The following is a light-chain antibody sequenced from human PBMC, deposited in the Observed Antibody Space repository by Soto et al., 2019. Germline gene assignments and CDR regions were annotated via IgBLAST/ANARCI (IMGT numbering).Light chain of an antibody. CDR2: EVS. CDR1: SSDIGAYNS. Sequence: QSALTQPASVSGSPGQSITISCTGTSSDIGAYNSVSWYQQHPGKAPKLMIYEVSNRPSGVSNRFSASKSGNTASLPIPGLQAEDEADYYCSSRTTSNPYVFGTGTKLTVL. V-gene: IGLV2-14*01. J-gene: IGLJ1*01. CDR3: SSRTTSNPYV.